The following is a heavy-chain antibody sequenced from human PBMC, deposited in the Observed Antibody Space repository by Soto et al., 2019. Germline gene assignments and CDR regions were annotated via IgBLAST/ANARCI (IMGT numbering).Heavy chain of an antibody. Sequence: ASVKVSCKASGGTFSSYAISWVRQAPGQGLEWMGGIIPIFGTANYAQKFQGRVTITADESTSTAYMELSSLRSADTAVYYCARGGVEQQLVFGYWGQGTLVTVSS. D-gene: IGHD6-13*01. V-gene: IGHV1-69*13. J-gene: IGHJ4*02. CDR2: IIPIFGTA. CDR3: ARGGVEQQLVFGY. CDR1: GGTFSSYA.